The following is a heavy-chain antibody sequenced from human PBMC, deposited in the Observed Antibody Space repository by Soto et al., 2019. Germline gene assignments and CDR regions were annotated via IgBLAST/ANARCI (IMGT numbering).Heavy chain of an antibody. V-gene: IGHV3-11*06. Sequence: GGSLRLSCAASGFTFSDYYMSWIRQAPGKGLEWVSYISSSSSYTNYADSVKGRFTISRDNAKNSLYLQMNSLRAEDTAVYYCARDRYYYDSSGYYVGYFDYWGQGTLVTVS. CDR1: GFTFSDYY. CDR2: ISSSSSYT. J-gene: IGHJ4*02. CDR3: ARDRYYYDSSGYYVGYFDY. D-gene: IGHD3-22*01.